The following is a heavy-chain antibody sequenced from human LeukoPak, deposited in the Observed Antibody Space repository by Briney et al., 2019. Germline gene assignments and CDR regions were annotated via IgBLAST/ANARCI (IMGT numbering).Heavy chain of an antibody. CDR1: GFTFSSYW. Sequence: GGSLRLSCAASGFTFSSYWMSWVRQAPGKGLEWVANIKQDGSEKYYVDSVKGRFTISRDNAKNSLYLQMNSLRAEDTAVYYCARDASGHDLPFDYWGQGTLVTVSS. CDR2: IKQDGSEK. J-gene: IGHJ4*02. D-gene: IGHD6-25*01. CDR3: ARDASGHDLPFDY. V-gene: IGHV3-7*01.